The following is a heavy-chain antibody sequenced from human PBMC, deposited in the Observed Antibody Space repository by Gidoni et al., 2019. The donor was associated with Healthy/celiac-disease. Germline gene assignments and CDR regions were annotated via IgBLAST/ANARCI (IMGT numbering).Heavy chain of an antibody. V-gene: IGHV5-51*01. CDR3: ARHPTPYGSGSYPTYNWFDP. CDR2: IYPGDSDT. Sequence: EVQLVQSGAEVKKPGESLKISCKGSGYSFTSYWIGWVRQMPGKGLEWMGIIYPGDSDTRYSPSFQGQVTISADKSISTAYLQWSSLKASDTAMYYCARHPTPYGSGSYPTYNWFDPWGQGTLVTVSS. D-gene: IGHD3-10*01. CDR1: GYSFTSYW. J-gene: IGHJ5*02.